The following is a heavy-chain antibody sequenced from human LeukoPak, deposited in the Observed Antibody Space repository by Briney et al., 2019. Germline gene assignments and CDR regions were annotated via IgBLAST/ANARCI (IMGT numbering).Heavy chain of an antibody. V-gene: IGHV1-24*01. D-gene: IGHD2-2*01. CDR2: FDPEDGET. CDR3: ARGEYCSSTSCYDY. CDR1: GYTLTELS. Sequence: GASVKVSCKVSGYTLTELSMHWVRQAPGKGLEWMGGFDPEDGETIYAQKFQGRVTMTEDTSTDTAYMELSSLRSDDTAVYYCARGEYCSSTSCYDYWGQGTLVTVSS. J-gene: IGHJ4*02.